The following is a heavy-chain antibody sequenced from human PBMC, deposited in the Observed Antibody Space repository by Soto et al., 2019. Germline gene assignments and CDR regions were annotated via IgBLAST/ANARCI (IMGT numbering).Heavy chain of an antibody. V-gene: IGHV4-34*01. CDR3: ARGRGGSRSGRFDY. D-gene: IGHD3-16*01. CDR1: GGSFNGYY. J-gene: IGHJ4*02. Sequence: QVQLQQWGARLLKPSETLSLICAVYGGSFNGYYWVWIRQPPGKGLEWIGDISHSGSTSYNPSLKSRVAISVDTSKNQFSLHLNSVTAADTAVYYCARGRGGSRSGRFDYWGQGTLVTVSS. CDR2: ISHSGST.